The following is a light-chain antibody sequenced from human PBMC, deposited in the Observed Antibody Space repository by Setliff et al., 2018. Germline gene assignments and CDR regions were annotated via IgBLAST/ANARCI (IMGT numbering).Light chain of an antibody. CDR2: GVS. CDR1: SSDVGSYDL. V-gene: IGLV2-14*03. CDR3: NAYASDTTYV. Sequence: ALTQPASVSGSPGQSITISCSGTSSDVGSYDLVSWYQQHPGKAPKLIIYGVSDRPSGVSSRFSGSKSGNTAYLTISGLQTEDEAEYYCNAYASDTTYVVGSGTKVTVL. J-gene: IGLJ1*01.